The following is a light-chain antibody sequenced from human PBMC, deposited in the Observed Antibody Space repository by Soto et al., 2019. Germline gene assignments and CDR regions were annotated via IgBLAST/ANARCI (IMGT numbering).Light chain of an antibody. CDR1: KGAIYRSNNMNY. CDR2: WAS. J-gene: IGKJ1*01. Sequence: DVVLTQSPNSLAVSLCERSPINCKSSKGAIYRSNNMNYLAWYQQKAGQPPRLLIYWASTRESGVPDRFGGSGSGTEFTLTISSLQAEDVAVYYCQQYYSTPWTFGQGTKVDIK. V-gene: IGKV4-1*01. CDR3: QQYYSTPWT.